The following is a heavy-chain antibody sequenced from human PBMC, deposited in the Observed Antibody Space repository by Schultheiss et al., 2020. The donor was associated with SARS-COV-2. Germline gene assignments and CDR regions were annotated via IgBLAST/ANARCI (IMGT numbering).Heavy chain of an antibody. J-gene: IGHJ4*02. Sequence: ASVKVSCKASGYTFATYGINWVRQAPGQGLEWMGWISGYNGDTKYAQKFQGRVIMTADTSSSTVYMDLRSLTSDDTAVYYCARDLSVIVTTPPGYWGQGALVTVSS. V-gene: IGHV1-18*01. CDR1: GYTFATYG. CDR3: ARDLSVIVTTPPGY. D-gene: IGHD3-22*01. CDR2: ISGYNGDT.